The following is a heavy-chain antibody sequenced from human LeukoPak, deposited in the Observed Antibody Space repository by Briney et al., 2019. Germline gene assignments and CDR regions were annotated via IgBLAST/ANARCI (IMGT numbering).Heavy chain of an antibody. Sequence: GALRLSCEASRFTFSSYAMSWVRQAPGKGLEWVSAISGSGGSTYYADSVKGRFTISRDNAKNSLFLQMNSLRAEDTAVYFCVRDRGGGNWLDYWGQGTLVTVSS. J-gene: IGHJ4*02. CDR2: ISGSGGST. D-gene: IGHD1-20*01. V-gene: IGHV3-23*01. CDR1: RFTFSSYA. CDR3: VRDRGGGNWLDY.